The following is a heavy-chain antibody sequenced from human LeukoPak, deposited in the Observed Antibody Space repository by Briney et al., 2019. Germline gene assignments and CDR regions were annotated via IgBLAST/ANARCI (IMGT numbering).Heavy chain of an antibody. CDR2: IKSKSDGGTT. CDR3: TTQRRYYYDSSGYYGGDF. CDR1: GFTFSYAW. Sequence: KAGGSLRLSCAASGFTFSYAWMSWVRQAPGKGLEWVGRIKSKSDGGTTDYAAPVTGRFTPLRDDSKNTLYLQVNSLKIEDTAVYYCTTQRRYYYDSSGYYGGDFWGQGTQVTVSS. D-gene: IGHD3-22*01. J-gene: IGHJ4*02. V-gene: IGHV3-15*01.